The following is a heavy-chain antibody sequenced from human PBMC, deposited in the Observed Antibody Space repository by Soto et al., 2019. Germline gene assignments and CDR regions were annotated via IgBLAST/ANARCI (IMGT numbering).Heavy chain of an antibody. CDR3: ARYCSSTSCDHYFDY. CDR2: ISPYNGDT. CDR1: GYSFTNYD. J-gene: IGHJ4*02. D-gene: IGHD2-2*01. Sequence: SVKVSCKASGYSFTNYDISWVRQAPGQGLEWMGWISPYNGDTNYAQKLQGRVTMTTDTSTSTAYMELRSLRSDDTAVYYCARYCSSTSCDHYFDYPGQGPLFPVSS. V-gene: IGHV1-18*01.